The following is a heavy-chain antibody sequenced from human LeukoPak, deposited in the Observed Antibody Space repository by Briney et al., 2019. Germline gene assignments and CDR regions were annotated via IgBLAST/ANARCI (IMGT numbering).Heavy chain of an antibody. Sequence: ASVKVSCKASGYTFTGYYMHWVRQAPGQGLEWMGWINPNSGGTNYAQKFQGRVTMITDTSTRTAYMELRRLRSDDTAVYYCARVRYYFASGSYHVFPLLDHWGQGTLVTVSS. J-gene: IGHJ4*02. CDR1: GYTFTGYY. CDR3: ARVRYYFASGSYHVFPLLDH. V-gene: IGHV1-2*02. D-gene: IGHD3-10*01. CDR2: INPNSGGT.